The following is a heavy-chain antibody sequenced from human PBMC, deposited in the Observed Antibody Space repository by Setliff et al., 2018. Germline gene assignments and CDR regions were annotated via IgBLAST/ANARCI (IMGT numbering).Heavy chain of an antibody. CDR2: ISSSGTAM. J-gene: IGHJ4*02. D-gene: IGHD3-16*01. CDR3: ARDGGEY. CDR1: GFSLGAYE. Sequence: GGSLRLSCAASGFSLGAYEFNWVRQAPGKGLEWVSYISSSGTAMYYVDSVKGRFTISRDNAENSLYLQMNSLRAEDTAVYYCARDGGEYWGQGTLVTVSS. V-gene: IGHV3-48*03.